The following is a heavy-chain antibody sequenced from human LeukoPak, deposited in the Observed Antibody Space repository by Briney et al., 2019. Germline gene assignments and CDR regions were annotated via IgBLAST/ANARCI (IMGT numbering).Heavy chain of an antibody. Sequence: GGSLRLSCAASGFTVSSNYMSWVRQAPGKGLEWVSVIYSGGSTYYADSVKGRFTISRDNSKNTLYLQMNSLRAEDTAVYYCARTAYTDEGMDVWGKGTTVTVSS. D-gene: IGHD2-21*02. CDR2: IYSGGST. J-gene: IGHJ6*03. CDR1: GFTVSSNY. V-gene: IGHV3-66*01. CDR3: ARTAYTDEGMDV.